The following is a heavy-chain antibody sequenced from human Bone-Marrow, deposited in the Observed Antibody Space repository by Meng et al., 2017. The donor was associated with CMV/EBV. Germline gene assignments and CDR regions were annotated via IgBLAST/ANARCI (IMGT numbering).Heavy chain of an antibody. D-gene: IGHD2-15*01. Sequence: GGSLRLSCVASGFTFSSFWMSWVRQASGKGLEWVANIKQDGSEKYYVDSVKGRFTISRDNAKNSLFLQMNSLRAEDTAVYYCARADKYCRGDRCSSPLDYWGQGALVTVSS. CDR2: IKQDGSEK. CDR3: ARADKYCRGDRCSSPLDY. J-gene: IGHJ4*02. CDR1: GFTFSSFW. V-gene: IGHV3-7*01.